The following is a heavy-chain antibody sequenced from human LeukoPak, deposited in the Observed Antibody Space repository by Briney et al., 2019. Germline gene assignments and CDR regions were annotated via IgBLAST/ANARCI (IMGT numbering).Heavy chain of an antibody. Sequence: TGGSLRLSCAASGFIVSSNYMNWVRQAPGKGLEWVSVIYSGGSTYYADSVKGRFTISRDNSKNTVYLQMNSLRAEDTAVYYCARDVRTYSSSSYYYYGMDVWGQGTTVTVSS. CDR3: ARDVRTYSSSSYYYYGMDV. D-gene: IGHD6-6*01. CDR2: IYSGGST. V-gene: IGHV3-66*01. J-gene: IGHJ6*02. CDR1: GFIVSSNY.